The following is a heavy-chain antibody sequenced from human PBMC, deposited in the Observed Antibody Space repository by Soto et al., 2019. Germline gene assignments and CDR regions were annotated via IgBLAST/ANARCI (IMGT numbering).Heavy chain of an antibody. CDR3: AKGGEVVATTRSSFDY. Sequence: EVQLLESGGGLVQPGGSLRLSCAASGFTFSSYAMNWVRQAPGKGLEWVSGISGSGSSTYYTDSVKGRFTNSRDNSKNTLYLQMNSLRAEDTAVYYCAKGGEVVATTRSSFDYWGQGTLVTVSS. V-gene: IGHV3-23*01. J-gene: IGHJ4*02. CDR1: GFTFSSYA. D-gene: IGHD2-15*01. CDR2: ISGSGSST.